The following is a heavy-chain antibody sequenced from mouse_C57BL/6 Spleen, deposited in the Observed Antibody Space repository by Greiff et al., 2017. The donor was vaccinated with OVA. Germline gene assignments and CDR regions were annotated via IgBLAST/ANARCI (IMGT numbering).Heavy chain of an antibody. CDR1: GYAFSSYW. CDR2: IYPGDGDT. D-gene: IGHD1-1*01. J-gene: IGHJ2*01. Sequence: VQLQQSGAELVKPGASVKISCKASGYAFSSYWMNWVKQRPGKGLEWIGQIYPGDGDTNYNGKFKGKATLTADKSSSTAYLQLSSLTSEDSAVYFCAKGDYYCSSFYYFDYWGQGTTLTVSS. CDR3: AKGDYYCSSFYYFDY. V-gene: IGHV1-80*01.